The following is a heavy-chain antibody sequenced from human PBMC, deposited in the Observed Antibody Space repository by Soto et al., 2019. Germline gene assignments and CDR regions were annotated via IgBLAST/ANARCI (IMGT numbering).Heavy chain of an antibody. CDR1: RGTFSSYA. V-gene: IGHV1-69*12. Sequence: QVQLVQSGAEVKKPGSSVKVSCKASRGTFSSYAISWVRQAPGQGLEWMGGIIPIFGTANYAQKFQGRVTITADESTSRAYMELSSLRSEDTAVYYCASPTKPLYYDYGMDVWGQGTTVTVSS. CDR2: IIPIFGTA. CDR3: ASPTKPLYYDYGMDV. D-gene: IGHD1-1*01. J-gene: IGHJ6*02.